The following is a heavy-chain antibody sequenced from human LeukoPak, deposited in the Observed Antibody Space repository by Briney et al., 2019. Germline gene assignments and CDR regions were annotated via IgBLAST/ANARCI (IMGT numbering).Heavy chain of an antibody. CDR3: ARTTYDYVWGSYRYTGFDY. J-gene: IGHJ4*02. V-gene: IGHV3-53*01. Sequence: GGSLRLSCAVSGFSVNDNYMSWVRQAPGKGLQWVSVMFPDGRTYYADSVKGRFTISRDNSKNTLYLQMNSLRAEDTAVYYCARTTYDYVWGSYRYTGFDYWGQGTLVTVSS. CDR2: MFPDGRT. CDR1: GFSVNDNY. D-gene: IGHD3-16*02.